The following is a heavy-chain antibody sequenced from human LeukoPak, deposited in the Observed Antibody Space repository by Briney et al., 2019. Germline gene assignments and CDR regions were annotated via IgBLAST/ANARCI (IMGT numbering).Heavy chain of an antibody. CDR3: ARDSSAYYYDT. V-gene: IGHV4-61*01. CDR2: ISYSGST. D-gene: IGHD3-22*01. J-gene: IGHJ4*02. Sequence: SETLSLTCTVSGGAISSSNWWNWIRQPPGKGLEWIGYISYSGSTNYNPSLKSRVTISLDTSKNQFSLKLSSVTAADTAVYYCARDSSAYYYDTWGQGTLVTVSS. CDR1: GGAISSSNW.